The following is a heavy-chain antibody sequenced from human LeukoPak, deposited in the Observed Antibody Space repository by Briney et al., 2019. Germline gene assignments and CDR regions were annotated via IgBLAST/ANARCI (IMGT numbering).Heavy chain of an antibody. CDR1: GFTFSGYW. CDR2: INDDGRHT. V-gene: IGHV3-74*01. Sequence: GGSLRLSCAASGFTFSGYWMHWVRQVPGKGLVWVSRINDDGRHTVYADSVKGRLTISRDNAKNSLYLQMNSLRTEDTAVYYCAREFVLRFFEGYMDVWGKGTTVTVSS. J-gene: IGHJ6*03. D-gene: IGHD3-3*01. CDR3: AREFVLRFFEGYMDV.